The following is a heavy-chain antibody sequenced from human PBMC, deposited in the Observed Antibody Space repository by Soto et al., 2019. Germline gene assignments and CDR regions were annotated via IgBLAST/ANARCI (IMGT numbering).Heavy chain of an antibody. V-gene: IGHV3-48*03. J-gene: IGHJ3*01. D-gene: IGHD3-22*01. CDR3: ARSTYYYDSSGCYLS. CDR1: GFTFSSYE. CDR2: ISSSGSTI. Sequence: PGGSLRLSCAASGFTFSSYEMNWVRQAPGKGLEWVSYISSSGSTIYYADSVKGRFTISRDNAKNSLYLQMNSLRAEDTAVYYCARSTYYYDSSGCYLSWGQGTMVTVSS.